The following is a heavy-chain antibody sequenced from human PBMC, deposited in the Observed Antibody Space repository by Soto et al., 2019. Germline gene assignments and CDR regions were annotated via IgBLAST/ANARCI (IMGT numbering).Heavy chain of an antibody. CDR1: GYTFTGYY. J-gene: IGHJ4*02. CDR3: ARSHVLRYFDWLLPFDY. D-gene: IGHD3-9*01. V-gene: IGHV1-2*04. Sequence: QVQLVQSGAEVKKPGASVKVSCKASGYTFTGYYMHWVRQAPGQGLEWMGWINPNSGGTNYAQKFQGWVTMTRDTSISTAYMELSRLRSDDTAVYYCARSHVLRYFDWLLPFDYWGQGTLVTVFS. CDR2: INPNSGGT.